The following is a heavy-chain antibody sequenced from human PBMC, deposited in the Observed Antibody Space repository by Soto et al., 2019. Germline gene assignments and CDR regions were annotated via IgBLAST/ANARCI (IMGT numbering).Heavy chain of an antibody. CDR1: GFSFSGFA. V-gene: IGHV3-30-3*01. Sequence: QVQLVESGGGVVQPGRSLRLSCVASGFSFSGFAMQWVRQAPGKGLEWVAVTSYDGSSEKYADFVKGRFTISRDNSKNTMYLQMNSLRAEDTAVYYCVRDPSSVTTRRLDYWGQGTLVTVSS. CDR2: TSYDGSSE. CDR3: VRDPSSVTTRRLDY. J-gene: IGHJ4*02. D-gene: IGHD1-1*01.